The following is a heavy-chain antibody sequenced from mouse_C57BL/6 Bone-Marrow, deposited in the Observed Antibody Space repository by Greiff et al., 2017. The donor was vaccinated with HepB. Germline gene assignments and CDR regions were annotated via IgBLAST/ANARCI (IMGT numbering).Heavy chain of an antibody. Sequence: EVKLMESGPGLAKPSQTLSLTCSVTGYSITSDYWNWIRKFPGNKLEYMGYISYSGSTYYNPSLKSRISITRDTSKNQYYLQLNSVTTEDTATYYCARGAAYYSNYNAMDYWGQGTSVTVSS. J-gene: IGHJ4*01. CDR3: ARGAAYYSNYNAMDY. V-gene: IGHV3-8*01. CDR1: GYSITSDY. CDR2: ISYSGST. D-gene: IGHD2-5*01.